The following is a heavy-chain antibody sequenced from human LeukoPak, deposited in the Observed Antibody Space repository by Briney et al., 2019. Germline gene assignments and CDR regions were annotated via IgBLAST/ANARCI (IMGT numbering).Heavy chain of an antibody. V-gene: IGHV3-66*04. J-gene: IGHJ6*02. Sequence: GGSLRLSCAASGFTVSSNYMSWVRQAPGKGLEWVSVIYSGGSTNYADSVKGRFTISRDNSKNTLYLQMNSLRAEDTAVYYCARLVSSYYCGMDAWGQGTTVTVSS. CDR3: ARLVSSYYCGMDA. CDR1: GFTVSSNY. CDR2: IYSGGST. D-gene: IGHD3-10*01.